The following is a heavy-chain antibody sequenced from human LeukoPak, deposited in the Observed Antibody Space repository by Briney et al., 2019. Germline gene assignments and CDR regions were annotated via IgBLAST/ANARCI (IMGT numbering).Heavy chain of an antibody. Sequence: TLSLTCTVSGGSISSYYWSWIRQPPGKALEWLAVIYWNDDQRYSPSLKSRLTITKDTSKNQVVLKMTNMDPVDTATYYCVRSLSLIVLIPAATNWFDPWGQGTLVTVSS. J-gene: IGHJ5*02. CDR1: GGSISSYYW. D-gene: IGHD2-2*01. CDR2: IYWNDDQ. V-gene: IGHV2-5*01. CDR3: VRSLSLIVLIPAATNWFDP.